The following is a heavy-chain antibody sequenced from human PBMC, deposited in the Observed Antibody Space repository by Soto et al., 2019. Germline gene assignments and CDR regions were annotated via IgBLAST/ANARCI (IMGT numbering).Heavy chain of an antibody. V-gene: IGHV2-5*02. D-gene: IGHD1-20*01. Sequence: QITLKESGPTLVKPTQTLTLTCTFSGFSLSTSGVGVGWIRQPPGKALEWLALIYWDDDKRYSPSLKSRLTITKDTSKNQVVLTMTTMDPVYTATYYCARRWYPRWFDPWGQGTLVTVSS. CDR3: ARRWYPRWFDP. CDR1: GFSLSTSGVG. CDR2: IYWDDDK. J-gene: IGHJ5*02.